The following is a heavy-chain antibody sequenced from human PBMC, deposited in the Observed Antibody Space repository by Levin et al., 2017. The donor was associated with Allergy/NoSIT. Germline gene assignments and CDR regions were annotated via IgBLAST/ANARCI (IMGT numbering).Heavy chain of an antibody. Sequence: PGGSLRLSCKGSGYSFTTYGIGWVRQMPGKGLEWMGIIYPGDSDTRYSPSFQGQVTISADKSISTAYLQWSSLKASDTAMYYCARRYWYNSMYYFDYWGQGTLVTVSS. CDR1: GYSFTTYG. V-gene: IGHV5-51*01. CDR3: ARRYWYNSMYYFDY. D-gene: IGHD3-22*01. CDR2: IYPGDSDT. J-gene: IGHJ4*02.